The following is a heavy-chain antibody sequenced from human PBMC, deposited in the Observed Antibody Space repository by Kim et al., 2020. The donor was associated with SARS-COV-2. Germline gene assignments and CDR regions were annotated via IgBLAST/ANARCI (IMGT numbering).Heavy chain of an antibody. V-gene: IGHV4-59*01. CDR1: GGSISSYY. CDR3: ARGFDY. CDR2: IYYSGST. J-gene: IGHJ4*02. Sequence: SETLSLTCTVSGGSISSYYWSWIRQPPGKGLEWIGYIYYSGSTNYNPSLKSRITISVDTSKNQFSLKLSSVTAADTAVYYCARGFDYWAREPWSPSPQ.